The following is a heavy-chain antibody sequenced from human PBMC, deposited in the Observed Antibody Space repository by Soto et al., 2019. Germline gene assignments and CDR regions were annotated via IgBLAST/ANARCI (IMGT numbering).Heavy chain of an antibody. J-gene: IGHJ5*02. V-gene: IGHV3-49*03. CDR2: INSKTYGGSA. CDR3: ARHGLFA. CDR1: GFTFGDYA. D-gene: IGHD2-21*01. Sequence: GGSLRLSCAASGFTFGDYAMSWFRQAPGKGLAWIGFINSKTYGGSAQYAASVRGRFTISRDDSKTIAYLQMNSLDTEDTAVYYCARHGLFAWGQGTLVTVSS.